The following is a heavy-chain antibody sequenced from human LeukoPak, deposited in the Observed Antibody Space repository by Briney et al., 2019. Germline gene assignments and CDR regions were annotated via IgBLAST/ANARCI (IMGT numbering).Heavy chain of an antibody. D-gene: IGHD3-10*01. J-gene: IGHJ5*02. CDR2: ISGSGGST. Sequence: GASLRLSCAASGFTFSSYAMSWVRQAPGKGLEWVSAISGSGGSTYYAGSVKGRFTISRDNSKNTLYLQMNSLRAEDTAVYYCAKDRGFGEFLGYDPWGQGTLVTVSS. V-gene: IGHV3-23*01. CDR3: AKDRGFGEFLGYDP. CDR1: GFTFSSYA.